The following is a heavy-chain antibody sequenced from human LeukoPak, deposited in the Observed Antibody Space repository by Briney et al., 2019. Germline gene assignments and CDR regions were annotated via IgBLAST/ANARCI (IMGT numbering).Heavy chain of an antibody. D-gene: IGHD3-3*01. CDR1: GGSISSYY. Sequence: PSETLSLTCTVSGGSISSYYWSWIRQPPGKGLEWIGYIYYSGSTNYNPSLKSRVTISVDTSKNQFSLKLSSVTAADTAVYYCARDRADFGVGYGMDVWGQGTTVTVSS. CDR3: ARDRADFGVGYGMDV. V-gene: IGHV4-59*01. CDR2: IYYSGST. J-gene: IGHJ6*02.